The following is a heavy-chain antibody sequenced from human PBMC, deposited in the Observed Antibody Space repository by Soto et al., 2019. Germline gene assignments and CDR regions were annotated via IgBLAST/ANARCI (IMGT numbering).Heavy chain of an antibody. CDR2: TYHSGRT. CDR1: PGSTRRGGYF. CDR3: ARTSDLQQIFYGLDA. V-gene: IGHV4-30-4*01. J-gene: IGHJ6*02. Sequence: PSEARSVTWIGSPGSTRRGGYFWCWVRQPTRKVLECIGYTYHSGRTYYNPSLKSRLTISVDTSKNQFSLQLSSVTAADTAVYFCARTSDLQQIFYGLDAWGQGTTGT. D-gene: IGHD3-10*01.